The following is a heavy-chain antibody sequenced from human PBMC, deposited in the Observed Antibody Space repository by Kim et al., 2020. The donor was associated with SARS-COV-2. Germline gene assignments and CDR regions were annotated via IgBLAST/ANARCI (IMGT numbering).Heavy chain of an antibody. V-gene: IGHV4-59*13. CDR3: AREGYGDYVVDY. Sequence: SETLSLTCTVSGGSISSYYWSWIRQPPGKGLEWIGYIYYSGSTKYNPSLKSRVTISVDTSKNQFSLKLSSVTAADTAVYYCAREGYGDYVVDYWGQGTLVTVSS. J-gene: IGHJ4*02. CDR1: GGSISSYY. D-gene: IGHD4-17*01. CDR2: IYYSGST.